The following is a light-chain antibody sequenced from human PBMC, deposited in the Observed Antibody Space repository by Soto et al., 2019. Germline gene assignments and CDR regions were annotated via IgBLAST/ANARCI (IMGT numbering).Light chain of an antibody. V-gene: IGLV1-40*01. CDR2: GNS. Sequence: QSVLAQPPSVSGAPGQRVTISCTGSSSNIGAGYGVHWYQQLPGTAPKLLIYGNSNRPSGVPDRFSGAKSGTSASLAITGLQAEDEADYHCQSYDSSLSAGVFGGGTKLTAL. J-gene: IGLJ3*02. CDR3: QSYDSSLSAGV. CDR1: SSNIGAGYG.